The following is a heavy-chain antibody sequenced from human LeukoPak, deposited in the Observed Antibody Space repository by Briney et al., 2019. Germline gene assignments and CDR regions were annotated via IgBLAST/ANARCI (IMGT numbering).Heavy chain of an antibody. CDR1: GGSISSYY. CDR2: IYTSGST. D-gene: IGHD3-22*01. V-gene: IGHV4-4*09. Sequence: SETLSLTCTVSGGSISSYYWSWIRQPPGKGKEWIGYIYTSGSTNYNPSLKSRVTISVDTSKNQFSLKLSSVTAADMAVYYCARKVGYDSSGYEGSYFDYWGQGTLVTVSS. J-gene: IGHJ4*02. CDR3: ARKVGYDSSGYEGSYFDY.